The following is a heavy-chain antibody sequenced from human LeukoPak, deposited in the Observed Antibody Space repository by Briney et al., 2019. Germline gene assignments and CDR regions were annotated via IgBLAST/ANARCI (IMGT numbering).Heavy chain of an antibody. CDR3: ARHRVLSDYVDY. V-gene: IGHV4-59*08. CDR2: IYYSGST. CDR1: GGSISSNY. Sequence: SETLCLTCAVSGGSISSNYWSWIRQPPGKGLEWIGYIYYSGSTNYNPSLKSRVTISVDTSKNQFSLKLSSATAADTAVYYCARHRVLSDYVDYWGQGTLVTVSS. J-gene: IGHJ4*02.